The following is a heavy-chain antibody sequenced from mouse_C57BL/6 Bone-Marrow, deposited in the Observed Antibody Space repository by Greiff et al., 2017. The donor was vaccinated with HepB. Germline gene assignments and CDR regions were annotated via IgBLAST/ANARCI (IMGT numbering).Heavy chain of an antibody. CDR2: ISDGGSYT. Sequence: EVKVEESGGGLVKPGGSLKLSCAASGFTFSSYAMSWVRQTPEKRLEWVATISDGGSYTYYPDNVKGRFTISRDNAKNNLYLQMSHLKSEDTAMYYCAREESYGSSLDYWGQGTTLTVSS. J-gene: IGHJ2*01. CDR3: AREESYGSSLDY. D-gene: IGHD1-1*01. CDR1: GFTFSSYA. V-gene: IGHV5-4*03.